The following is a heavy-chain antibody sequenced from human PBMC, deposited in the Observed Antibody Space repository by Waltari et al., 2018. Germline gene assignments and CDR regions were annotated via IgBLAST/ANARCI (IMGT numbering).Heavy chain of an antibody. Sequence: QVQLQESGPGLVKPSETLSLTCAVSGYSISSGYYWVWIRQPPGKGLEWIGRIYHSGSTYYNPSLKSRVTISVDTSKNQFSLKLSSVTAADTAVYYCASLDCSSTSCYTRYFQHWGQGTLVTVSS. J-gene: IGHJ1*01. D-gene: IGHD2-2*01. CDR3: ASLDCSSTSCYTRYFQH. V-gene: IGHV4-38-2*01. CDR1: GYSISSGYY. CDR2: IYHSGST.